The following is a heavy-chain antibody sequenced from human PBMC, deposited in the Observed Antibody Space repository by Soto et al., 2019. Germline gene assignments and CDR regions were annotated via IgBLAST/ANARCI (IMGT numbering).Heavy chain of an antibody. CDR1: GGTFNNYA. V-gene: IGHV1-69*14. CDR3: ARDIASRYDSRGYHFVPLFDS. D-gene: IGHD3-22*01. CDR2: IIPTFGLA. J-gene: IGHJ4*02. Sequence: QVRLVQSGAELKKPGSSVKVSCKASGGTFNNYAISWVRQAPGQGLEWMGGIIPTFGLANYAQKFQGRVTITADKSTGTAFMEVSSLRSEDTAMYYCARDIASRYDSRGYHFVPLFDSWGQGTLVTVSS.